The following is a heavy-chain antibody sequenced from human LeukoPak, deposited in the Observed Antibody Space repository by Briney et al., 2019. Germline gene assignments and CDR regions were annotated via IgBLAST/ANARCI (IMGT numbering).Heavy chain of an antibody. CDR3: ANAGFGELSYYYYMDV. CDR2: IIPIFGTA. CDR1: GGTFSSYA. J-gene: IGHJ6*03. V-gene: IGHV1-69*05. Sequence: SVKVSCKASGGTFSSYAISWVRQAPGQGLEWMGGIIPIFGTANYAQKFQGRVTITTDESTSTAYMELSSLRSEDTAVYYCANAGFGELSYYYYMDVWGKGTTVTVSS. D-gene: IGHD3-10*01.